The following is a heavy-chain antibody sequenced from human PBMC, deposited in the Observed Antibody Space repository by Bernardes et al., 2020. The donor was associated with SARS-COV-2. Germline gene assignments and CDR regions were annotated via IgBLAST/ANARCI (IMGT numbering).Heavy chain of an antibody. J-gene: IGHJ4*02. Sequence: SETLSLTCTVSGGSINDYYWSWIRQPPGRGLEWIGYVHYRGSTNYNPSLKSRVTISVATSKNQFSLRLNSLTTADTAMYYCARDPSGSYLNYFDLWGQGTLVSVSS. CDR3: ARDPSGSYLNYFDL. CDR1: GGSINDYY. D-gene: IGHD1-26*01. CDR2: VHYRGST. V-gene: IGHV4-59*01.